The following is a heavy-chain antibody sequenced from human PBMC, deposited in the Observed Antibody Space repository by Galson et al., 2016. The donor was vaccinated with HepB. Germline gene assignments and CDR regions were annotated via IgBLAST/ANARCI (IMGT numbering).Heavy chain of an antibody. CDR1: NGSINSGNW. Sequence: SETLSLTCTVSNGSINSGNWWSWVRQSPGKGLEWMGEIYHSGNTNYNMSLKSRVTMSVDKAKKQFSLKLTSVTAADPAVYYWATSGGPIWGSFDYWGQGTLVTVSS. J-gene: IGHJ4*02. CDR3: ATSGGPIWGSFDY. CDR2: IYHSGNT. V-gene: IGHV4-4*02. D-gene: IGHD3-16*01.